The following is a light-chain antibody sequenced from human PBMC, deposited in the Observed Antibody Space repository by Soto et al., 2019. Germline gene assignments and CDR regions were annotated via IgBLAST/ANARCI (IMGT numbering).Light chain of an antibody. J-gene: IGKJ1*01. V-gene: IGKV3-20*01. CDR2: AAS. Sequence: EIGLSQSPCTLSLSPGERATLSCRASQSVRNNYLAWYQQRPGQAPRLLIYAASSRATGIPDRFSGSGSGTDFTLTISRLEPEDFAVYYCQQYGNSPRTFCSGT. CDR3: QQYGNSPRT. CDR1: QSVRNNY.